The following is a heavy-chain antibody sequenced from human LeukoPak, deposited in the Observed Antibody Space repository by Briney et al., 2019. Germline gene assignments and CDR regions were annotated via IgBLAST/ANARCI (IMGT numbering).Heavy chain of an antibody. J-gene: IGHJ5*02. CDR2: TYYRSTWYN. Sequence: PPQTLSLTCAISGHSVSSNSVTWNWIRQSPSRGLEWLGRTYYRSTWYNDYAVSVRGRITVNPDTSKNQFSLHLNSVTPEDTAVYYCARRLTQYDCFDPWGQGILVTVSS. V-gene: IGHV6-1*01. D-gene: IGHD2-2*01. CDR3: ARRLTQYDCFDP. CDR1: GHSVSSNSVT.